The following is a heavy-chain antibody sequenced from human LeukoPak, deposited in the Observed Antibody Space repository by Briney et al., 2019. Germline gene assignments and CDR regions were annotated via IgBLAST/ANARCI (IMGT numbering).Heavy chain of an antibody. CDR1: GFTFSTYG. D-gene: IGHD6-13*01. V-gene: IGHV3-30*18. J-gene: IGHJ4*02. Sequence: GGSLRPSCEASGFTFSTYGMHWVRQAPGKGLEWVALMSYDGSDKSYADSVKGRFTISRDNSKSTLYLQMDSLRGDDAAVYYCAKAVGSISWSFDYWGQGTLVTVSS. CDR2: MSYDGSDK. CDR3: AKAVGSISWSFDY.